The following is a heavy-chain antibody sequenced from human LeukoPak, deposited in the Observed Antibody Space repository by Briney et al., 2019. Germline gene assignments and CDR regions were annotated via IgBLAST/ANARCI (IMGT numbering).Heavy chain of an antibody. Sequence: GGSLRLSCAASGFTFSSYAMHWVRQAPGKGLEWVALISYDGTNKYYADSVKGRFTISRDNAKNSLYLQMNSLRAEDTAVYYCARDPSSWYYYYMDVWGKGTTVTVSS. CDR3: ARDPSSWYYYYMDV. J-gene: IGHJ6*03. V-gene: IGHV3-30*04. D-gene: IGHD6-13*01. CDR1: GFTFSSYA. CDR2: ISYDGTNK.